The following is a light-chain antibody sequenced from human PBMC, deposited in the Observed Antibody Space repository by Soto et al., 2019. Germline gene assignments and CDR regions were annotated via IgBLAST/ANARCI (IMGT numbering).Light chain of an antibody. Sequence: QSVLTQPASVSGSPGQSITISCIGTSSEVGAYDLVSWYQQHPGTAPRLIIYENIRRPSTITSRFSGSKSGNTASLTISGLRAEDEANYHCCSYAGNRIFIFGGGTKVTVL. CDR3: CSYAGNRIFI. CDR1: SSEVGAYDL. V-gene: IGLV2-23*01. CDR2: ENI. J-gene: IGLJ2*01.